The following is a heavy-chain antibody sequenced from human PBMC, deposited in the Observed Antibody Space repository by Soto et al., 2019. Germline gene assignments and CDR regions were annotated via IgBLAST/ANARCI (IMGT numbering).Heavy chain of an antibody. CDR2: IRSKANSYAT. CDR3: TRQDGSGAAPD. V-gene: IGHV3-73*01. J-gene: IGHJ4*02. Sequence: EVQLVESGGGLVQPGGSLKLSCAASGFTFSGSPMNWVRQASGKGLEWVGRIRSKANSYATAYAASVKGRFTISRDDSKNTAYLQMNSLKTEDTAVYYCTRQDGSGAAPDWGQGTLVTVSS. D-gene: IGHD2-15*01. CDR1: GFTFSGSP.